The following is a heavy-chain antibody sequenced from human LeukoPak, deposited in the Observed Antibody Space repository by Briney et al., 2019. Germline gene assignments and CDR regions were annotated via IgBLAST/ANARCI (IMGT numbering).Heavy chain of an antibody. J-gene: IGHJ5*02. D-gene: IGHD6-13*01. V-gene: IGHV4-38-2*02. CDR3: ARTDYSSSWYGWFDP. CDR1: GYSISSGYY. Sequence: SETLSLTCTVSGYSISSGYYWGWIRQPPGKGLEWIGSIYHSGSTYYNPSLKSRVTISVDTSKNQFSLKLSSVTAADTAVYYCARTDYSSSWYGWFDPWGQGTLVTVSS. CDR2: IYHSGST.